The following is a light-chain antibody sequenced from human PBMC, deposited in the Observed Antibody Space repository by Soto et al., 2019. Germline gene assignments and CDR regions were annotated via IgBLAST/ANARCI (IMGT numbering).Light chain of an antibody. CDR3: QQYKDGAWT. CDR2: DAS. Sequence: DIQLTQSPSTLSASVGDRVTVTCRASQRIDRYLAWYQQKPGKAPKLLVYDASTLEGGVPSSFSGSGSATEFILTISSLQPDYCATYYCQQYKDGAWTFGQGTRVEIK. V-gene: IGKV1-5*01. CDR1: QRIDRY. J-gene: IGKJ1*01.